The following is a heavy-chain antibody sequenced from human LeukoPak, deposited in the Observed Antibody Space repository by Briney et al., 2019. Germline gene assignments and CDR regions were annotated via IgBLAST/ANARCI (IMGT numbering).Heavy chain of an antibody. D-gene: IGHD4-23*01. V-gene: IGHV3-30*18. J-gene: IGHJ4*02. CDR2: ISYDGSNK. CDR1: GFTFSSYG. Sequence: GGSLRLSCAASGFTFSSYGMHWVRQAPGKGLEWVAVISYDGSNKYYADSVKGRFTISRDNSKNALYLQMNSLRAEDTAVYYCAKDLVDYGGNSDYWGQGTLVTVSS. CDR3: AKDLVDYGGNSDY.